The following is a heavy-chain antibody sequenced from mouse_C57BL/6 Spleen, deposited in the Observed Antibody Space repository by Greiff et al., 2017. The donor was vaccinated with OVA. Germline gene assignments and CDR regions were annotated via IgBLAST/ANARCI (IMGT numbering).Heavy chain of an antibody. CDR1: GFTFSDYG. J-gene: IGHJ3*01. Sequence: EVKLMESGGGLVKPGGSLKLSCAASGFTFSDYGMHWVRQAPEKGLEWVAYISSGSSSIYYADKVKGRFTISIANAKNTLFLQITSLRSDDTAIYYCSSSDVLSPFAYWGQGPLVTVSA. CDR2: ISSGSSSI. D-gene: IGHD3-1*01. V-gene: IGHV5-17*01. CDR3: SSSDVLSPFAY.